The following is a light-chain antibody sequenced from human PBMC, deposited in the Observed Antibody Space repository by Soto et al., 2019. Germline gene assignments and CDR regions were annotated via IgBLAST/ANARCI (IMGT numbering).Light chain of an antibody. CDR1: QSISNW. CDR2: KAS. J-gene: IGKJ2*01. Sequence: DIQMTQSPSTLSASVGDTVTITCRASQSISNWLAWYQQKPGQAPKLLIHKASTLESGGPSRFSGSGSGTEFTLTISSLQPDDFSTLYCQQYDRFPYTFGQGTKLEIK. CDR3: QQYDRFPYT. V-gene: IGKV1-5*03.